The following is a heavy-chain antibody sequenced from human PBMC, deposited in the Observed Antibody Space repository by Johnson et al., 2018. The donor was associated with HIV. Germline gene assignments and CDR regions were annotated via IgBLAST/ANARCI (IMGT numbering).Heavy chain of an antibody. CDR2: TRNKGNSYST. J-gene: IGHJ3*02. CDR1: GFTFSDHY. D-gene: IGHD2-2*01. Sequence: VQLVESGGGLVQPGGSLRLSCAASGFTFSDHYMDWVRQAPGKGLEWVARTRNKGNSYSTEYAASVQVNFTISSTDSKNSLYLQMNRLKTEDTAVYYFDRGDCSSTSCPRNAFDIWGQGTMVTVSS. V-gene: IGHV3-72*01. CDR3: DRGDCSSTSCPRNAFDI.